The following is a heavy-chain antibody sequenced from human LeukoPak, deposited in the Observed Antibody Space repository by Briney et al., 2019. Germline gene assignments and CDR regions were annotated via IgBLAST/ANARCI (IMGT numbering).Heavy chain of an antibody. J-gene: IGHJ3*02. V-gene: IGHV3-7*01. CDR1: GFPFNTYW. D-gene: IGHD1-7*01. CDR2: IKEDGSEK. CDR3: APEVWELQGASDI. Sequence: GGSLRLSCAAPGFPFNTYWMTWVRQAPGRGLEWVANIKEDGSEKFYVDSVKGRFTISRDNAKNSLFLQMTSLRAEDTALYYCAPEVWELQGASDIWGQGTMVTVSS.